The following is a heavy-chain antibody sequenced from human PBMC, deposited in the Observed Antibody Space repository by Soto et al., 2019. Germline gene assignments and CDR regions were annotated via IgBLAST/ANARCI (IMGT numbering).Heavy chain of an antibody. J-gene: IGHJ4*02. CDR1: GFTFSSYS. CDR3: ARDNQAYYDILTGYEPFDY. V-gene: IGHV3-48*01. CDR2: ISSSSSTI. D-gene: IGHD3-9*01. Sequence: EVQLVESGGGLVQPGGSLRLSCAASGFTFSSYSMNWVRQAPGKGLEWVSYISSSSSTIYYADSVKGRFTISRDNAKNSLYLQMNSLRAEDTAVYYCARDNQAYYDILTGYEPFDYWGQGTLVTVSS.